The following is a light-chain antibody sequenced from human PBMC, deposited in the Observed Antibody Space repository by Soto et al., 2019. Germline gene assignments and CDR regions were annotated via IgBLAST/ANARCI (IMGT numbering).Light chain of an antibody. CDR3: HQRSNWPPLT. Sequence: EILLTQSPATLSLSPVEGATLSCRASQSVSNNLAWYQQKPGQAPRLLIYGASKRATGVPARFSGSGSGTEFTLTISSLEPEDFAVYYCHQRSNWPPLTFGPGTKVDIK. J-gene: IGKJ3*01. CDR1: QSVSNN. CDR2: GAS. V-gene: IGKV3-11*01.